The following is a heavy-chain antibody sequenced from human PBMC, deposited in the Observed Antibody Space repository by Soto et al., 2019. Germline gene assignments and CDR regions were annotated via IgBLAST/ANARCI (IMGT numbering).Heavy chain of an antibody. D-gene: IGHD6-6*01. CDR3: AKNWDTTSSSSSH. J-gene: IGHJ4*02. V-gene: IGHV3-23*01. Sequence: EVQLLESGGGLVQPGGSLRLSCAASGFTFSTYARSWVRQAPGKGLEWVSAIRGAGGSTYYADSVKGRFTISRDNSKNTLYLQMNSLRAEDTAVYYCAKNWDTTSSSSSHWGQGTLVTVSS. CDR2: IRGAGGST. CDR1: GFTFSTYA.